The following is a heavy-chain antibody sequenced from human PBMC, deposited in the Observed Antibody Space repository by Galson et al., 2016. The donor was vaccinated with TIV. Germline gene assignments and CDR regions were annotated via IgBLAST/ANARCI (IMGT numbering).Heavy chain of an antibody. CDR2: IHHSGNT. CDR3: ARAPYGENWYFGL. CDR1: GYSISSGYY. J-gene: IGHJ2*01. Sequence: LSLTCTVSGYSISSGYYWGWIRQPPGKGLEWIASIHHSGNTNYNPSLKRRVTLSVETSKKQFSLKVSSVTAADTAVYYCARAPYGENWYFGLWGRGTLVTVSS. D-gene: IGHD4-17*01. V-gene: IGHV4-38-2*02.